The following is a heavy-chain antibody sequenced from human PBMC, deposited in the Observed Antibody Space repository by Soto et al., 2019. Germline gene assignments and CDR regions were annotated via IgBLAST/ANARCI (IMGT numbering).Heavy chain of an antibody. CDR3: ARCGSGSSVWFDP. V-gene: IGHV4-59*01. J-gene: IGHJ5*02. CDR1: GGSMSSYY. CDR2: IYYSGST. Sequence: QVQLQESGPGLVKPSETLSLTCTVSGGSMSSYYWSWIRQPPGKGLEWIGYIYYSGSTIYNPTLKSRVTITVDTYKNQYSLKLSSVTAADTAVYYCARCGSGSSVWFDPWGQGTLVTVSS. D-gene: IGHD3-10*01.